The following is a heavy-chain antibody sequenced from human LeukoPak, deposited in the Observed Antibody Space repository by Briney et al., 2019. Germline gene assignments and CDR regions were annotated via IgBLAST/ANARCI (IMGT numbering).Heavy chain of an antibody. Sequence: APVKVSCKASGHTFAGYYMHWVRQAPGQGLEWMGRINPNSGGTSYAQKFQGRLTMTRDTSITTAYMELSRLRSDDTAVYYCAREGGWYDLDYWGQGTLVTVSS. CDR3: AREGGWYDLDY. CDR1: GHTFAGYY. V-gene: IGHV1-2*06. CDR2: INPNSGGT. D-gene: IGHD6-19*01. J-gene: IGHJ4*02.